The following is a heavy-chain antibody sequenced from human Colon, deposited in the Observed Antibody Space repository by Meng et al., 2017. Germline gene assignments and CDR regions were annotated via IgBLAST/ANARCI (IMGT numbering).Heavy chain of an antibody. Sequence: GGSLRLSCAASGFTFSSYWMLWVRQAPGKGLVWVSRINNDGSSTSYADSVKGRVTVSRDNAKNTLYLQMNSLRAEDTAVYYCVRDSSGYYWGQGTLVTVSS. D-gene: IGHD3-3*01. J-gene: IGHJ4*02. V-gene: IGHV3-74*01. CDR3: VRDSSGYY. CDR2: INNDGSST. CDR1: GFTFSSYW.